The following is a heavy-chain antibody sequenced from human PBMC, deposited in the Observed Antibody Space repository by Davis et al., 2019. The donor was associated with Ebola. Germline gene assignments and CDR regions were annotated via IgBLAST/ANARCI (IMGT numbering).Heavy chain of an antibody. D-gene: IGHD6-6*01. CDR1: GYSFTSYW. J-gene: IGHJ4*02. Sequence: GESLKISCKGSGYSFTSYWIGWVRQMPGKGLEWMGIIYPGDSDTRYSPSFQGQVTISADKSISTAYLQWSSLKASDTAMYYCARLDGPYSSSPWYFDYWGQGTPVTVSS. CDR3: ARLDGPYSSSPWYFDY. CDR2: IYPGDSDT. V-gene: IGHV5-51*01.